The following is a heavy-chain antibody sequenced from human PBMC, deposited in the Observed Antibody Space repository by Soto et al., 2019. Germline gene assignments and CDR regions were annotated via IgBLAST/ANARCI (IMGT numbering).Heavy chain of an antibody. Sequence: GGSLRLSCAASGFTFSSYSMNWVRQAPGKGLEWVGRIKSKTDGGTTDYAAPVKGRFTISRDGSKNTLYLQMNSLKTEDTAVYYCTTDLPVVVVAATDYWGQGTLVTVSS. V-gene: IGHV3-15*01. CDR2: IKSKTDGGTT. J-gene: IGHJ4*02. CDR3: TTDLPVVVVAATDY. D-gene: IGHD2-15*01. CDR1: GFTFSSYS.